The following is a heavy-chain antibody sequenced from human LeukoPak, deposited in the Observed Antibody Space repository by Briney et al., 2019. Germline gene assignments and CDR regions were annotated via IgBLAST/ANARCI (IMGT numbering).Heavy chain of an antibody. D-gene: IGHD4-17*01. V-gene: IGHV3-23*01. J-gene: IGHJ4*02. CDR3: AKDLARDYGDYGGGADFDY. CDR1: GFTFSSYA. Sequence: GGSLRLSCAASGFTFSSYAMSWVREAPGKGLEWVSAISGSGGSTYYADSVKGRFTISRDNSKNTLYLQMNSLRAEDTAVYYCAKDLARDYGDYGGGADFDYWGQGTLVTVSS. CDR2: ISGSGGST.